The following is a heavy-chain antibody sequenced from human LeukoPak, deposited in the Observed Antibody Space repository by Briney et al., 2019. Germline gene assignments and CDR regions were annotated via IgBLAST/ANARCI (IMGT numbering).Heavy chain of an antibody. CDR1: GYTFTDYY. Sequence: GASVKVSCKASGYTFTDYYMHWVQQAPGKGLEWMGRVDPEDGETIYAEKFQGRVTITADTSTDTAYMELSSLRSEDTAVYYCATHRPEGSDAFDIWGQGTMVTVPS. CDR3: ATHRPEGSDAFDI. CDR2: VDPEDGET. J-gene: IGHJ3*02. V-gene: IGHV1-69-2*01.